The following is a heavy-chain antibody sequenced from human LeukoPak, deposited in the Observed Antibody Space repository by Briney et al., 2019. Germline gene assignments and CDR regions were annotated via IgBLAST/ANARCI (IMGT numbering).Heavy chain of an antibody. V-gene: IGHV3-30*02. J-gene: IGHJ4*02. Sequence: PGESLRLSCAASGFTFSSYGMHWVRQAPGKGLGWVTFVRYDGTNKYYADSVKGRFTISRDNSKNTLYLQMNSLRVEDTAVYYCASQSRGALDYWGQGTLVTVSS. CDR1: GFTFSSYG. D-gene: IGHD3-10*01. CDR3: ASQSRGALDY. CDR2: VRYDGTNK.